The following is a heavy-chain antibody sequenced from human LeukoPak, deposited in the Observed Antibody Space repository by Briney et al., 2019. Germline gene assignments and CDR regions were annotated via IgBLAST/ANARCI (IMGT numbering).Heavy chain of an antibody. CDR1: GYSFTSYW. D-gene: IGHD1-26*01. V-gene: IGHV5-51*01. Sequence: GESLKISCKGSGYSFTSYWIGWVRQMPGKGLDWMDIIYHVDSDTRYRPSFQGKVTISADKSISTAYLQWSSLKASDTDMYYCARWDRGIAGFDYWGQGTLVTVSS. CDR3: ARWDRGIAGFDY. CDR2: IYHVDSDT. J-gene: IGHJ4*02.